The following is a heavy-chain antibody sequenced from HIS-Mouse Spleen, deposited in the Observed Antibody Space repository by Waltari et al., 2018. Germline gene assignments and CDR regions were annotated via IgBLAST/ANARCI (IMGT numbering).Heavy chain of an antibody. J-gene: IGHJ2*01. D-gene: IGHD6-13*01. CDR1: GGSISSSSYY. Sequence: QLQLQESGPGLVKPSETLSLTCTVSGGSISSSSYYWGWIRPPQGKGLEWVGSIYYSGSTYYNPSLKSRVTISVDTSKNQFSLKLSSVTAADTAVYYCAREIPYSSSWYDWYFDLWGRGTLVTVSS. CDR3: AREIPYSSSWYDWYFDL. CDR2: IYYSGST. V-gene: IGHV4-39*07.